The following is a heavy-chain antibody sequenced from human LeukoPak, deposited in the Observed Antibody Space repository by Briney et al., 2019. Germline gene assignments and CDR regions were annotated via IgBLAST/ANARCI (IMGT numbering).Heavy chain of an antibody. CDR2: ISSDGYRT. CDR3: AKGLGTGSVLARPLHY. Sequence: GGSLRLSCAASGFPFSTYDMHCVRQAPDKGLQWVAVISSDGYRTDYPDSVRGRFTISRDNFKNTVDLQMISVTAEDTAMYFCAKGLGTGSVLARPLHYWGQGTLVTVSS. CDR1: GFPFSTYD. V-gene: IGHV3-30*18. D-gene: IGHD3-10*01. J-gene: IGHJ4*02.